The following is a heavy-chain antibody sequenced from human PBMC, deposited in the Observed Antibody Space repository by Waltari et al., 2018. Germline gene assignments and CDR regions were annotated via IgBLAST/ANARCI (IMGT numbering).Heavy chain of an antibody. CDR3: ARPPYGGNSIYFDY. CDR1: GFPFRSYA. J-gene: IGHJ4*02. V-gene: IGHV3-30-3*01. Sequence: QVQLVASGGGVVQPGRSLRLSCAASGFPFRSYAMPRVRPAPGKGLEWVAVISYDGSNKYYADSVKGRFTISRDNSKNTLYLQMNSLRAEDTAVYYCARPPYGGNSIYFDYWGQGTLVTVSS. CDR2: ISYDGSNK. D-gene: IGHD4-17*01.